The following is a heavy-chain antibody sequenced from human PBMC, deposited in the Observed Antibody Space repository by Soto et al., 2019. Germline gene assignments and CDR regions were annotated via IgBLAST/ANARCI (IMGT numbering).Heavy chain of an antibody. D-gene: IGHD3-10*01. CDR1: GGSISSYY. CDR2: IYYSGST. J-gene: IGHJ3*02. CDR3: VSSHVLLWFGELLTDAFDI. Sequence: PSETLSLTCTVSGGSISSYYWSWIRQPPGKGLEWIGYIYYSGSTNYNPSLKSRVTISVDTSKNQFSLKLSSVTAADTAVYYCVSSHVLLWFGELLTDAFDIWGQGTMVTVSS. V-gene: IGHV4-59*01.